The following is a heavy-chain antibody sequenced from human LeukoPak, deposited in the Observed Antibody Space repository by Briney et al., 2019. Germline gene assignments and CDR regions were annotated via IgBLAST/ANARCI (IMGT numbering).Heavy chain of an antibody. CDR1: GYTFTTYG. Sequence: ASVKVSCKASGYTFTTYGISWVRQAPGQGLEWMGWISAYNGNTNYAQKFQGRITMTTDTSTSNAYMELRSLRSDDTAVYYCARDWKGEAPTGHYFDYWGQGTLVTVSS. V-gene: IGHV1-18*01. CDR3: ARDWKGEAPTGHYFDY. D-gene: IGHD1-1*01. J-gene: IGHJ4*02. CDR2: ISAYNGNT.